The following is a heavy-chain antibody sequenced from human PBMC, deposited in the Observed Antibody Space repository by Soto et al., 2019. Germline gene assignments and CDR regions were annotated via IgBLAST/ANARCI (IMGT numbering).Heavy chain of an antibody. CDR2: IYYSGST. J-gene: IGHJ5*02. CDR3: ARVVVVADDPDWFDT. Sequence: SETLSLTCTVSGGSISSGGYYWSWIRQHPGKGLEWIGYIYYSGSTYYNPSLKSRVTISVDTSKNQFSLKLSSVTAADTAVYYCARVVVVADDPDWFDTWGQGTLXTVSS. CDR1: GGSISSGGYY. D-gene: IGHD2-15*01. V-gene: IGHV4-31*03.